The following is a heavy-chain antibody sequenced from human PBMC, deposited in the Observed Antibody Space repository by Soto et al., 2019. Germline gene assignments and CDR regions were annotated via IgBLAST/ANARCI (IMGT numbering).Heavy chain of an antibody. CDR1: GGSISSGGYY. CDR2: IYYSGST. V-gene: IGHV4-31*03. Sequence: SETLSLTCTVSGGSISSGGYYWSWIRQHPGKGLEWIGYIYYSGSTYYNPSLKSRVTISVDTSKNQFSLKLSSVTAADTAVYYCVREANGDPNWFDPWGQGTLVTVSS. J-gene: IGHJ5*02. CDR3: VREANGDPNWFDP. D-gene: IGHD4-17*01.